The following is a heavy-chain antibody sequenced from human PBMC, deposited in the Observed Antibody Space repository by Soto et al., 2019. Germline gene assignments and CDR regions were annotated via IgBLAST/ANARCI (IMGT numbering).Heavy chain of an antibody. Sequence: SETLSLTCTVSGGSISSYYWSWIRQPPGKGLEWIGYIYYSGSTNYNPSLKSRVTISVDTSKNQFSLRLSSVTAADTAVYYCARVKFAAPYYYYYYGMDVWGQGTTVTVSS. CDR2: IYYSGST. CDR3: ARVKFAAPYYYYYYGMDV. J-gene: IGHJ6*02. CDR1: GGSISSYY. V-gene: IGHV4-59*01. D-gene: IGHD3-16*01.